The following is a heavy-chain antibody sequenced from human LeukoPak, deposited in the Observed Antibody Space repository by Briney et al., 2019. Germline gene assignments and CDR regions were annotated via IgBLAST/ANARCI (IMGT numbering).Heavy chain of an antibody. CDR3: AKEVRVITFGGVIVTPFDY. J-gene: IGHJ4*02. CDR1: GFTFSSYA. CDR2: ISGSGGST. Sequence: GGSLRLSCAASGFTFSSYAMSWVRQAPGKGLEWVSAISGSGGSTHYADSVKGRFTISRDNSKNTLYLQMNSLRAEDTAVYYCAKEVRVITFGGVIVTPFDYWGQGTLVTVSS. V-gene: IGHV3-23*01. D-gene: IGHD3-16*02.